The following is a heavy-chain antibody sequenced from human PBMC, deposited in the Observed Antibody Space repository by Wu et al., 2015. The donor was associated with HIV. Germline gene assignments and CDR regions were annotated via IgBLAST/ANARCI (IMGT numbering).Heavy chain of an antibody. CDR1: GDGFTSYA. CDR2: ISGYNGNT. Sequence: QVHLVQFGGEVKKPGSSVKVTCKASGDGFTSYAVSWVRQAPGQGLEWMGWISGYNGNTNYAQKVQGRVTMTADTSTSTAYMEVRSLRSDDTAVYYCARSSISIFGYYGMDMWGQGTTVTVSS. D-gene: IGHD3-3*02. V-gene: IGHV1-18*01. J-gene: IGHJ6*02. CDR3: ARSSISIFGYYGMDM.